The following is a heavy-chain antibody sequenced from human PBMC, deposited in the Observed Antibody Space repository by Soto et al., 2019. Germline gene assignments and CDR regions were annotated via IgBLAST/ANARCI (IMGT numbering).Heavy chain of an antibody. Sequence: QLQLQESGPGLVKPSETLSLTCSVSGGSIISTSYYWGWIRQPPGKGLEWIAAIYYSGNIYHNPSLKTRLTMSIDTSKNQFSLKISSVTAADTAVYYCARLLHDNRGYYYFDYWGRGTLVTVSS. CDR2: IYYSGNI. CDR1: GGSIISTSYY. CDR3: ARLLHDNRGYYYFDY. V-gene: IGHV4-39*01. D-gene: IGHD3-9*01. J-gene: IGHJ4*02.